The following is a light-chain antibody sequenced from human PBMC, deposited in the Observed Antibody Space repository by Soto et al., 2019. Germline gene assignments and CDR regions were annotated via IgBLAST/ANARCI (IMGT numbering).Light chain of an antibody. CDR1: TSDVGSYTY. J-gene: IGLJ2*01. Sequence: QSALTQPASVSGSPGQSIAISCTGTTSDVGSYTYVSWYQQHPGKAPKLIIYGVSLRPSGVSDRFSGSKSGNTASLTISGLQAYDEADYYCISYTSISTVVFGGGTKLTVL. CDR3: ISYTSISTVV. V-gene: IGLV2-14*01. CDR2: GVS.